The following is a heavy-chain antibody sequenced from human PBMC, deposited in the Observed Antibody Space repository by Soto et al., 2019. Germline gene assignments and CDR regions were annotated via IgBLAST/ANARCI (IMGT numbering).Heavy chain of an antibody. D-gene: IGHD2-2*01. Sequence: GGSLRLSCAASGFTFSSYGMHWVRQAPGKGLEWVAVIWYDGSNKYYADSVKGRFTISRDNSKNTLYLQMNSLRAEDTAVYYCAKEIVVVPTATPGPRGFDPWDQGTLVTVSS. CDR3: AKEIVVVPTATPGPRGFDP. CDR2: IWYDGSNK. V-gene: IGHV3-33*06. CDR1: GFTFSSYG. J-gene: IGHJ5*02.